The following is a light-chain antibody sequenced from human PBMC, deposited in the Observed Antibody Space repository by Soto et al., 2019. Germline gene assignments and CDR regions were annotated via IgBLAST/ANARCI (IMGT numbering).Light chain of an antibody. J-gene: IGKJ1*01. CDR2: AAS. V-gene: IGKV1D-16*01. CDR1: QGISSR. CDR3: QQLSSYTRT. Sequence: DIQMTQSPSSLSASVGDRVTITCRASQGISSRLGWYQQEPGKAPKPLIYAASTLQSGVPSRFSGSGSGTDFTLTISSLQPEDFATYYCQQLSSYTRTFGQGTKVDNK.